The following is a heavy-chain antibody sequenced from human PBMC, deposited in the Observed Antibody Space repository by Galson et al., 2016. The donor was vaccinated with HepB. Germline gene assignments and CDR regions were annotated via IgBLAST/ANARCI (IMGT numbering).Heavy chain of an antibody. CDR1: GGTFSNYA. V-gene: IGHV1-69*04. CDR2: IIPSLNIA. D-gene: IGHD6-25*01. Sequence: SVKVSCKASGGTFSNYAISWVRKAPGQGLEWMGRIIPSLNIAHYAQSFQARVTITADKSTSTAYMALTSLTSEDTAVYYCAREAADPLTAFDYWGQGTLVPVSS. CDR3: AREAADPLTAFDY. J-gene: IGHJ4*02.